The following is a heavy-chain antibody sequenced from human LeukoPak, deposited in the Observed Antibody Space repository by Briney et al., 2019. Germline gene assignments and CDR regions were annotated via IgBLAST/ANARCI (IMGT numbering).Heavy chain of an antibody. CDR3: ARSADYYDSSGYYPYYFDY. V-gene: IGHV3-48*03. D-gene: IGHD3-22*01. J-gene: IGHJ4*02. Sequence: GGSLRLSCAASGFTFSSYAMSWVRQAPGKGLEWVSYISSSGSTIYYADSVKGRFTISRDNAKNSLYLQMNSLRAEDTAVYYCARSADYYDSSGYYPYYFDYWGQGTLVTVSS. CDR2: ISSSGSTI. CDR1: GFTFSSYA.